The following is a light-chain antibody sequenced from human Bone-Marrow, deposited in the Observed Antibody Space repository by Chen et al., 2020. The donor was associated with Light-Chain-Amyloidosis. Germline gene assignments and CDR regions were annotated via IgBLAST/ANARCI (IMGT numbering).Light chain of an antibody. CDR3: SSYTITNTLV. Sequence: QSSLTQPASVSGSPGQSITISCTGTSSDVGGDTHVSWYQQHPDKAPKLMIYEVTNRPSWVPDRFSGSKSDNTASLTISGLQTEDEADYFCSSYTITNTLVFGSGTRFTVL. J-gene: IGLJ1*01. CDR2: EVT. V-gene: IGLV2-14*01. CDR1: SSDVGGDTH.